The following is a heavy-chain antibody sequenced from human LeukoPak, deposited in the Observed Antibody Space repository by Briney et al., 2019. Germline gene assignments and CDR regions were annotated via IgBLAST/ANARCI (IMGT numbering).Heavy chain of an antibody. V-gene: IGHV4-59*08. CDR1: GGSISSYY. CDR2: IYYSGST. D-gene: IGHD4-23*01. CDR3: ASHYGGNSENFDY. Sequence: SETLSLTCTVSGGSISSYYWSWIRQPPGKGLEWIGYIYYSGSTNYNPSLKSRVTISVDTSKNQFSLKLSSVTAADTAVYYCASHYGGNSENFDYWGQGTLVTVSS. J-gene: IGHJ4*02.